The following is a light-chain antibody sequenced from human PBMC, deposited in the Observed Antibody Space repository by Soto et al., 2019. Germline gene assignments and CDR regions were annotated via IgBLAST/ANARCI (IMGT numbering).Light chain of an antibody. CDR3: QQYNNWWT. CDR1: HSVNSN. J-gene: IGKJ1*01. Sequence: EIVMTQSPATLSVSPGERATLSCRASHSVNSNLAWYQQKPGQAPRLLIYGASTRATGVPARFSGSGSATEFTLTISSLQSEDFAVYYCQQYNNWWTFGQGTKVEIK. CDR2: GAS. V-gene: IGKV3-15*01.